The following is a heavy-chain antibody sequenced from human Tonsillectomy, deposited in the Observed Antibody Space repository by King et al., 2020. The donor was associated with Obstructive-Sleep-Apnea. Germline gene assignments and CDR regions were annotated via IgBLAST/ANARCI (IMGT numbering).Heavy chain of an antibody. CDR2: FSGSGGST. V-gene: IGHV3-23*04. D-gene: IGHD3-3*01. CDR1: GFTFSSYA. Sequence: VQLVESGGGLVQPGGSLRLSFASSGFTFSSYAMSWVRQAPGKGLEWGAAFSGSGGSTYYADSVKGRFTISRDNSKNTLYLQMNSLRAEDMALYYCAKDTIFGVVIRGYFDYWGQGTLVTVSS. J-gene: IGHJ4*02. CDR3: AKDTIFGVVIRGYFDY.